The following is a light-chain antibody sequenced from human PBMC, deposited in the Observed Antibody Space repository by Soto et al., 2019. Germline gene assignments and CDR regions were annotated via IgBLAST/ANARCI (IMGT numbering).Light chain of an antibody. CDR1: TSNIGRNT. CDR3: GAWDDSLTGVV. CDR2: SNN. Sequence: QSALTQPPSVSGTPGQRVTISCSGSTSNIGRNTVHWYQQLPGTAPKLLIYSNNQRPSGVPDRFSGSKSGTSASLAISGLRSEDEADYYCGAWDDSLTGVVFGGGTKLTVL. J-gene: IGLJ2*01. V-gene: IGLV1-44*01.